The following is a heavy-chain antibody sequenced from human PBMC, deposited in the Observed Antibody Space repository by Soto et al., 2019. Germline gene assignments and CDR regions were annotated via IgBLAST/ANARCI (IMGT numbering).Heavy chain of an antibody. D-gene: IGHD3-3*01. CDR1: GFTFGDYA. J-gene: IGHJ4*02. CDR2: IRSKAYGGTT. CDR3: TRVSIAISLNTDDY. V-gene: IGHV3-49*03. Sequence: GGSLRLSCTASGFTFGDYAMSWFRQAPGKGLEWVGFIRSKAYGGTTEYAASVKGRFTISRDDSKSIAYLQMNSLKTEDTAVYYCTRVSIAISLNTDDYWGQGTLVTVSS.